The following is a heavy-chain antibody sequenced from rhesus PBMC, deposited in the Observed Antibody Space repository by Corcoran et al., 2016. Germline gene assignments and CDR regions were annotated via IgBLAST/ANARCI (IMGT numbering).Heavy chain of an antibody. CDR1: GGSLSGYY. Sequence: QVQLQESGPGLVKPSETLSLTCAVSGGSLSGYYWNWIRQPPGKGLEWIGYIGGSSGSTYHNPSRKRRVTISTDTSKNQFSLKLSSVTAADTAVYFCARSHIAAASFDYWGQGVLVTVSS. J-gene: IGHJ4*01. CDR2: IGGSSGST. V-gene: IGHV4-165*02. D-gene: IGHD6-43*01. CDR3: ARSHIAAASFDY.